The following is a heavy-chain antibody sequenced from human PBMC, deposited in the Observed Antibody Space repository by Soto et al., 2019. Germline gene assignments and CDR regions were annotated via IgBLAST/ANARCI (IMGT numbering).Heavy chain of an antibody. D-gene: IGHD6-6*01. Sequence: GASVKVSCKASGYTFTSYDINWVRQATGQGLEWMGWMNPNSGNAGYAQKFQGRVTMTRNTSISTAYMELSSLRSEDTAVYYCARGLGNLLSSSSLADYWGQGTLVTVSS. V-gene: IGHV1-8*01. CDR3: ARGLGNLLSSSSLADY. J-gene: IGHJ4*02. CDR1: GYTFTSYD. CDR2: MNPNSGNA.